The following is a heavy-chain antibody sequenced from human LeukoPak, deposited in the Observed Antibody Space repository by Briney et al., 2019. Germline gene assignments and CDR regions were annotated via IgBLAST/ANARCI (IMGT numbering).Heavy chain of an antibody. D-gene: IGHD3-22*01. CDR3: ARASSGSYYYYYYYMDV. J-gene: IGHJ6*03. Sequence: PGGSLRLSCAASGFAFSSYAMSWVRQAPGKGLEWVSAISGSGGSTYYVDSVKGRFTISRDNSKNTLYLQMNSLRAEDTAVYYCARASSGSYYYYYYYMDVWGKGTTVTVSS. CDR2: ISGSGGST. V-gene: IGHV3-23*01. CDR1: GFAFSSYA.